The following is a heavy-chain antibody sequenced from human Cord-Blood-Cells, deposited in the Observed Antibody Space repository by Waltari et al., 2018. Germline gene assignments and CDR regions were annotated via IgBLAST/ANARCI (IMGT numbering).Heavy chain of an antibody. J-gene: IGHJ3*02. D-gene: IGHD3-3*01. CDR1: GFTFSNAW. CDR3: TTVAYYDFWSGYYDAFDI. CDR2: IKSKTDGGTT. Sequence: EVQLVESGGGLVKPGGSLRLSCAAPGFTFSNAWMSWVRQAPGTGLEWVGRIKSKTDGGTTDYAAPVKGRFTISRDDSKNTLYLQMNSLKTEDTAVYYCTTVAYYDFWSGYYDAFDIWGQGTMVTVSS. V-gene: IGHV3-15*01.